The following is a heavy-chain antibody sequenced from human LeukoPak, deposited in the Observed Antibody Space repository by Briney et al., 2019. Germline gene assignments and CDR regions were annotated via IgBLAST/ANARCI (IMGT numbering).Heavy chain of an antibody. D-gene: IGHD2-15*01. V-gene: IGHV1-8*01. CDR3: ARGLGYCSGGSCNHFDY. CDR1: GYTFTTYG. J-gene: IGHJ4*02. Sequence: ASVKVSCKASGYTFTTYGISWVRQAPGQGLEWMGWISTSSGNTKYPQKFQGRVTMTRNTSISTAYMELSSLRSEDTAVYYCARGLGYCSGGSCNHFDYWGQGTLVTVSS. CDR2: ISTSSGNT.